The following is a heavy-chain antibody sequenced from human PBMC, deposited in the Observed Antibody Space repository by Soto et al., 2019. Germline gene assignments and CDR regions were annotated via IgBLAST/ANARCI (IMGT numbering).Heavy chain of an antibody. D-gene: IGHD3-22*01. CDR1: GYNFNTYW. J-gene: IGHJ6*02. CDR2: IYPGDSDT. V-gene: IGHV5-51*01. CDR3: PRRRYYDTSGYGDYYYYGMDV. Sequence: GESLKISCKASGYNFNTYWIGWLRQMPGEGLEWVGIIYPGDSDTRYSPSFLGLVTISVDKSITTAYVRWSSLKASDTAMYYCPRRRYYDTSGYGDYYYYGMDVWGQGTTVTVSS.